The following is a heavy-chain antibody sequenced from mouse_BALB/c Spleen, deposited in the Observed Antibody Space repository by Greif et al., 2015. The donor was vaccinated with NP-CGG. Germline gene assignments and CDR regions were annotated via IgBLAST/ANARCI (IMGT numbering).Heavy chain of an antibody. D-gene: IGHD1-1*01. CDR3: ARWGGSSPFAY. CDR1: GFNIKDTY. CDR2: IDPANGNT. Sequence: VQLQQSGAELVKPGASVKLSCTASGFNIKDTYMHWVKQRPEQGLEWTGRIDPANGNTKYDPKFQGKATITADTSSNTAYLQLSSLTSEDTAVYYCARWGGSSPFAYWGQGTLVTVSA. V-gene: IGHV14-3*02. J-gene: IGHJ3*01.